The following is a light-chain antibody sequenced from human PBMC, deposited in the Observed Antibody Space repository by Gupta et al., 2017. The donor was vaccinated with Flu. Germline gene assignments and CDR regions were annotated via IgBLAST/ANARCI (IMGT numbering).Light chain of an antibody. V-gene: IGKV1-39*01. CDR1: QSISSY. CDR3: QQRYSTPPT. CDR2: AAS. J-gene: IGKJ1*01. Sequence: DIQMTQSPSSLSASVGDRVTITCRASQSISSYLNWYQQKPGKAPNLLIYAASSFRSGVPSRFSGSGSGTAFSLTISSLQVEDFATYYCQQRYSTPPTFGQGTKVEIK.